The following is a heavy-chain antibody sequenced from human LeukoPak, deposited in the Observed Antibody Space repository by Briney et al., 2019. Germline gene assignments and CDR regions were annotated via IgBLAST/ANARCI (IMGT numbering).Heavy chain of an antibody. CDR1: GFTFTNNF. D-gene: IGHD3-9*01. CDR2: IKQDGSET. CDR3: ARVDWFDY. J-gene: IGHJ4*02. Sequence: PGGSLRLSCAASGFTFTNNFMSWVRQVPGKGLEWVANIKQDGSETTYADSVRGRFTISRDNAKNTLYLQMNSLRAEDTAVYYCARVDWFDYWGQGTLVTVSS. V-gene: IGHV3-7*01.